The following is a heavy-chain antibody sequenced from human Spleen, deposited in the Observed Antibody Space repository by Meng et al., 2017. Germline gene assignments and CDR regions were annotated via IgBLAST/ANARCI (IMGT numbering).Heavy chain of an antibody. J-gene: IGHJ6*02. CDR2: IYYTGSS. V-gene: IGHV4-39*07. CDR1: GGSISGSTYY. D-gene: IGHD1-26*01. Sequence: SETLSLTCTVSGGSISGSTYYWGWIRQPPGKGLEWLGTIYYTGSSYSNPSLKSRVSISVDTSKNQFSLKLSSVTAADTAVYYCARDHGGEWGLPGYFYYGMDVWGQGTTVTVSS. CDR3: ARDHGGEWGLPGYFYYGMDV.